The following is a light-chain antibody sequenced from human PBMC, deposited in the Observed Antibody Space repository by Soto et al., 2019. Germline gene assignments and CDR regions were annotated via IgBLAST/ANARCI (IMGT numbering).Light chain of an antibody. CDR1: SSDVGAYKY. Sequence: QSVLTQPASVSGSPGQSITISCTGTSSDVGAYKYVSWYQQHPGKAPKLMIYDVSNRPSGVSNRFSGSKSGTTASLSISGLQAEEQAEYYYISYTSSSTYVFGTGTKLTVL. CDR2: DVS. J-gene: IGLJ1*01. V-gene: IGLV2-14*01. CDR3: ISYTSSSTYV.